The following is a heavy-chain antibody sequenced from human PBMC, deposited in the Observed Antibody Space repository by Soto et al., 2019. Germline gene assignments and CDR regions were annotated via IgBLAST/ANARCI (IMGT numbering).Heavy chain of an antibody. J-gene: IGHJ4*02. CDR3: ARAGDIPYYYDSSGYYYLDY. CDR2: IGTAGDT. CDR1: GFTFSSYD. Sequence: GGSLRLSCAASGFTFSSYDMHWVRQATGKGLEWVSAIGTAGDTYYPGSVKGRFTISRENAKNSLYLQMNSLRAEDTAVYYCARAGDIPYYYDSSGYYYLDYWGQGTLVTVSS. V-gene: IGHV3-13*01. D-gene: IGHD3-22*01.